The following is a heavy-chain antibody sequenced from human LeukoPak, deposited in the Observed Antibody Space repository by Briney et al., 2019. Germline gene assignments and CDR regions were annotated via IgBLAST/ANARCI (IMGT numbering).Heavy chain of an antibody. CDR2: ISSSGSTI. CDR1: GSTFSDYY. V-gene: IGHV3-11*04. D-gene: IGHD6-13*01. Sequence: GGSLRLSCAASGSTFSDYYMSWIRQAPGKGLEWVSYISSSGSTIYYADSVKGRFTISRDNAKNSLYLQMNSLRAEDTAVYYCARERGAGLSSSWVDYWGQGALVTVSS. CDR3: ARERGAGLSSSWVDY. J-gene: IGHJ4*02.